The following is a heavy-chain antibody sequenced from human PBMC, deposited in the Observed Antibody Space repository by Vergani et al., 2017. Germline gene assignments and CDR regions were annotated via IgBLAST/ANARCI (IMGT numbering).Heavy chain of an antibody. D-gene: IGHD3-3*02. J-gene: IGHJ4*02. CDR3: ARGLARTLGFDY. CDR1: GGSISSSNW. V-gene: IGHV4-4*03. CDR2: IYHSGST. Sequence: QVQLQESGPGLVKPPGTLSLTCAVSGGSISSSNWWSWVRQPPGKGLEWIGEIYHSGSTNYNPSLKSRVTISVDKSTNQFSLKLSSVTAADTAVYYCARGLARTLGFDYWGQGTLVTVSS.